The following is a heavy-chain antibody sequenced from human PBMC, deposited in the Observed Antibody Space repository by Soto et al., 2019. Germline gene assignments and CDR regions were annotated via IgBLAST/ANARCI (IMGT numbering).Heavy chain of an antibody. J-gene: IGHJ6*02. CDR1: GGTFSSYA. CDR3: ARVLHCSSTSCYTPPTLDGYYYGMDV. D-gene: IGHD2-2*02. V-gene: IGHV1-69*13. Sequence: SAKVSCKASGGTFSSYAISCVRQAPGQGLEWMGGIIPIFGTANYAQKFQGRVTITADESTSTAYMELSSLRSEDTAVYYCARVLHCSSTSCYTPPTLDGYYYGMDVWGQGTTVTVSS. CDR2: IIPIFGTA.